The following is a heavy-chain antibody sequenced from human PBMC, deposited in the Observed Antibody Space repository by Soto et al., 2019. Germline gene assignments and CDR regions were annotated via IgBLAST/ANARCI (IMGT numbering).Heavy chain of an antibody. V-gene: IGHV4-39*01. CDR1: GGCISSSSYY. J-gene: IGHJ6*02. CDR2: IYYSGST. Sequence: XASLSLTCTVCGGCISSSSYYWGWIRQPPGKGLEWIGSIYYSGSTYYNPSLKSRVTISVDTSKNQFSLKLSSVTAADTAVYYCASNDFWSGLPSTYYYYGMDVWGQGTTVTVSS. D-gene: IGHD3-3*01. CDR3: ASNDFWSGLPSTYYYYGMDV.